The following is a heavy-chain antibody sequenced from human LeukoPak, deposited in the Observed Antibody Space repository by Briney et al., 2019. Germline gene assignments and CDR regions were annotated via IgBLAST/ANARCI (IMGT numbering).Heavy chain of an antibody. D-gene: IGHD1-1*01. CDR2: IYYSGST. Sequence: SETLSLTCAVYGGSFSGYYWSWIRQPPGKGLEWIGSIYYSGSTYYNPSLKSRVTISVDTSKNQFSLKLSSVTVADTAVYYCARHGAGGTTFFHFDYWGQGTLVTVSS. CDR1: GGSFSGYY. V-gene: IGHV4-34*01. J-gene: IGHJ4*02. CDR3: ARHGAGGTTFFHFDY.